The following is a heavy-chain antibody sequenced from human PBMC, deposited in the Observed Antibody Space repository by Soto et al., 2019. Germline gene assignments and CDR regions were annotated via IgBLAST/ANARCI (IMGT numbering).Heavy chain of an antibody. V-gene: IGHV4-34*01. Sequence: SSETLSLTCAVYGGSFSGYYWSWIRQPPGKGLEWIGEINHSGSTNYNPSLKSRVTISVDTSKNQFSLKLSSVTAADTAVYYCARIGGWLQLDYWGQGTLVTVSS. CDR1: GGSFSGYY. CDR3: ARIGGWLQLDY. D-gene: IGHD1-1*01. J-gene: IGHJ4*02. CDR2: INHSGST.